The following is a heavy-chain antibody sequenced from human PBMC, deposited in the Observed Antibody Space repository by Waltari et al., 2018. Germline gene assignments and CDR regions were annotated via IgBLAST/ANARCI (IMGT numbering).Heavy chain of an antibody. CDR1: GCTFSSYE. CDR3: ARPSTEYYFYYDYMDV. J-gene: IGHJ6*03. CDR2: FDNSGNTV. Sequence: EVQVVESGGGLVQPGGSLRLFCTASGCTFSSYEMNWVRQAPGKWLEGISYFDNSGNTVYYAESVKGRFTISRDNAKNSLFLLMNSLRAEDTAVYYCARPSTEYYFYYDYMDVWGKGTTVTVS. V-gene: IGHV3-48*03.